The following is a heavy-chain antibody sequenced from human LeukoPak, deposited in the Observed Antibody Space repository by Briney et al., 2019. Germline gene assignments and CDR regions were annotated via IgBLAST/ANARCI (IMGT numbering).Heavy chain of an antibody. CDR1: GFTFSSYS. Sequence: GGSLRLSCAASGFTFSSYSMNWVRQAPGKGLEWISSISSSSSYIYYADSVKGRFTISRDNAKNSLYLQMNSLRAEDTAVYYCAREMATIQYYFDYWGQGTLVTVSS. D-gene: IGHD5-24*01. J-gene: IGHJ4*02. V-gene: IGHV3-21*01. CDR2: ISSSSSYI. CDR3: AREMATIQYYFDY.